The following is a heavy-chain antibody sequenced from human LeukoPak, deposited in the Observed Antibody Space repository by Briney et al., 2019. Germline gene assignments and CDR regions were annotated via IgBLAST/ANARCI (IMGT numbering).Heavy chain of an antibody. CDR1: GFTFSDYY. CDR3: ASSYDYVWGSYRKALGADYYGMDV. CDR2: ISSSGSTI. D-gene: IGHD3-16*02. V-gene: IGHV3-11*01. J-gene: IGHJ6*02. Sequence: EGSLRLSCAASGFTFSDYYMSWIRQAPGKGLEWVSYISSSGSTIYYAESVKGRFTISRDNSKNTLYLQMNSLRAEDTAVYYCASSYDYVWGSYRKALGADYYGMDVWGQGTTVTVSS.